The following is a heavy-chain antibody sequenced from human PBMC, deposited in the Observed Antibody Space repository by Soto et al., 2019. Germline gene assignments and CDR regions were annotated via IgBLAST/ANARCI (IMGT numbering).Heavy chain of an antibody. D-gene: IGHD2-8*01. CDR1: GFSFSDYF. J-gene: IGHJ6*02. V-gene: IGHV1-46*01. CDR2: INPSGDSR. CDR3: ARPLGYCTNGVCPVGMDV. Sequence: ASVKVSCKASGFSFSDYFMHWVRQAPGQGLEWMGIINPSGDSRNYAQKFQGRVTMTRDTSTSTVYMELSSLRSEDTAVYYCARPLGYCTNGVCPVGMDVWGQGTTVTVSS.